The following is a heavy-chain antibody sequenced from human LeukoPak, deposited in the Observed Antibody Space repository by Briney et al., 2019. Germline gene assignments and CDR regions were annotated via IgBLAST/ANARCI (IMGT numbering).Heavy chain of an antibody. CDR3: AKAVGPSTTFDY. Sequence: GGSLRLSCAASGFTVSSSYISWVRQAPGKGLEWVSAIYSGGTTYYANSVKGRFTISRDNSKNTLYLQMNSLRVDDTAVYYCAKAVGPSTTFDYWGQGTLVTVSS. CDR2: IYSGGTT. CDR1: GFTVSSSY. D-gene: IGHD1-26*01. J-gene: IGHJ4*02. V-gene: IGHV3-53*01.